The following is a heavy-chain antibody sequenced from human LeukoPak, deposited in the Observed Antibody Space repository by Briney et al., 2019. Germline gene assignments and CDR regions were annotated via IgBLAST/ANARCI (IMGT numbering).Heavy chain of an antibody. V-gene: IGHV3-23*01. Sequence: GGSLRLSCAASGFTFSSYAMSWVRQAPGKGLEWVSATSGSGGSTYYADSVKGRFTISRDNSKNTLYLQMNSLRAEDTAVYYCARYYDSSGYYWGHFDYWGQGTLVTVSS. CDR1: GFTFSSYA. J-gene: IGHJ4*02. D-gene: IGHD3-22*01. CDR2: TSGSGGST. CDR3: ARYYDSSGYYWGHFDY.